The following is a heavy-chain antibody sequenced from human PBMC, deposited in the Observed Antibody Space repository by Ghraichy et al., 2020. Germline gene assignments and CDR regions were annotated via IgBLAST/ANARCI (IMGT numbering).Heavy chain of an antibody. CDR1: GGSISSYY. V-gene: IGHV4-59*01. Sequence: SETLSLTCTVSGGSISSYYWSWIRQPPGKGLEWIGYIYYSGSTNYKPSLKSRVTISVDTLKNQFSLKVRSVIAADTAVYYCAATGADGGWFDPWGQGTLVTVSS. J-gene: IGHJ5*02. CDR3: AATGADGGWFDP. D-gene: IGHD4-17*01. CDR2: IYYSGST.